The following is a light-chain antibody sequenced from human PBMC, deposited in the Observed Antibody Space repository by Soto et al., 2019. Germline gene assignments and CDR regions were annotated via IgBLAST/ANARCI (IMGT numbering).Light chain of an antibody. V-gene: IGKV3-20*01. J-gene: IGKJ4*01. Sequence: EIVLTQSACTLSLSAGERATLSCWASQTVPSTFLSWYQQKDGQAPRLLIYGAFNRATGIPDRFIGGGYEADFSLTISRLETEDFAVYYCQQFGDSRLTFGGGTKVDIK. CDR3: QQFGDSRLT. CDR2: GAF. CDR1: QTVPSTF.